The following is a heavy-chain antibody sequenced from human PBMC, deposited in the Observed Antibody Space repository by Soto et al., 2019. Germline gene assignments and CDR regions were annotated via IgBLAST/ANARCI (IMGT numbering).Heavy chain of an antibody. D-gene: IGHD3-10*01. CDR1: GGSISSGGYS. Sequence: QLQLQESGSGLVKPSQTLSLTCAVSGGSISSGGYSWSWIRQPPGKGLEWIGYIYDSGSTFYNPSLKSRVTLSLDRSKNQFSLKLSSVTAADTAVYYCARGGGKTVWFGELLPRTGAFDIWGQGTMVTVSS. V-gene: IGHV4-30-2*01. CDR2: IYDSGST. CDR3: ARGGGKTVWFGELLPRTGAFDI. J-gene: IGHJ3*02.